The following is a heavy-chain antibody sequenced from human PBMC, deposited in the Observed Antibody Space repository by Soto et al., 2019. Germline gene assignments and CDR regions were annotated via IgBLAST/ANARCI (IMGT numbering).Heavy chain of an antibody. CDR3: ARVLRSPYYYMDV. J-gene: IGHJ6*03. V-gene: IGHV3-48*01. CDR2: IISTSATI. CDR1: GFIFSSHS. Sequence: GGSLRLSCAACGFIFSSHSMNRVRQTPGKGLEWVSYIISTSATIYYADSVKGRFTISRDNVKNSLYLQMNSLRAEDTAVYFCARVLRSPYYYMDVWGKGTTVTVSS.